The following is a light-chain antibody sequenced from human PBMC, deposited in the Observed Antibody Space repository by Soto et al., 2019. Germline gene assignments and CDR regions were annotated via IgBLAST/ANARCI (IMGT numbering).Light chain of an antibody. V-gene: IGKV3-15*01. CDR2: GAS. Sequence: EIVMTQSPATLSVSPGERATLYCRASQNILSNLAWYQQKPGQAPRLLIYGASTRATGLPARFSGSGSGPEFTLTISSLQSEDFAIYCCQYDNNRPTFGQGTKVEI. CDR3: QYDNNRPT. CDR1: QNILSN. J-gene: IGKJ1*01.